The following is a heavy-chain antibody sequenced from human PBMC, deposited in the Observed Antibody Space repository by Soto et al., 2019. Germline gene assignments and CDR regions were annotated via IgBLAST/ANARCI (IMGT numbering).Heavy chain of an antibody. D-gene: IGHD2-21*01. CDR1: GFTFSSYS. Sequence: PGGSLRLSCAASGFTFSSYSMSWVRHAPWKGLEWVSATSGSGGSTYYADSVKGRFTISRDNSKNTLYLQMSSLRAEDTAVYYCEKFGDGYPKNYEGLDLWGQGARVTVTS. J-gene: IGHJ3*01. CDR3: EKFGDGYPKNYEGLDL. V-gene: IGHV3-23*01. CDR2: TSGSGGST.